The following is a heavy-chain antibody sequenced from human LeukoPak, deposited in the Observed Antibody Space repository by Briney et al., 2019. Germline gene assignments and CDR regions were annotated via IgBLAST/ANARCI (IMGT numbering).Heavy chain of an antibody. CDR1: GFTVSDYT. CDR2: ISSGGTYK. CDR3: ARPTTVTTISADAFDI. Sequence: PGGSLRLSCAASGFTVSDYTMNWVRQAPGKGLEWVSSISSGGTYKYYADSVKGRFTISRDNAQNSLYLQMNSLRAEDSSVYYCARPTTVTTISADAFDIWGQGTMVTVSS. D-gene: IGHD4-17*01. V-gene: IGHV3-21*01. J-gene: IGHJ3*02.